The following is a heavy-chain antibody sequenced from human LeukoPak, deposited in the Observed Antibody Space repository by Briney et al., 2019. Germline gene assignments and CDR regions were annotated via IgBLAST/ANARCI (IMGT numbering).Heavy chain of an antibody. V-gene: IGHV3-30-3*01. CDR1: GFTFTNYA. J-gene: IGHJ4*02. Sequence: PGRSLRLSCAASGFTFTNYALHWVRPAPGKGLEWVAVISYDGTNKYYADSVKGRFTISRDNSKNTLSLQMNSLRAEDTALYYCARGFVLGAAKNYFDYWGQGALVAVSS. D-gene: IGHD2-21*02. CDR3: ARGFVLGAAKNYFDY. CDR2: ISYDGTNK.